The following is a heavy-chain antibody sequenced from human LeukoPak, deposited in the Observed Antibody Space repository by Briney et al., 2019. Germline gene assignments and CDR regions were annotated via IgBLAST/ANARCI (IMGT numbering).Heavy chain of an antibody. CDR2: ISGSGDKT. CDR3: AKIQWPNVDMFFDH. D-gene: IGHD6-19*01. J-gene: IGHJ4*02. V-gene: IGHV3-23*01. Sequence: GGSLRLSCAVSGITLSNYAMSWVRQAPGKGLEWVSSISGSGDKTYYADSLKGRFTISRDDYKNTVYLQMNSLRVEDTAIYYCAKIQWPNVDMFFDHWGQGSLVTVSS. CDR1: GITLSNYA.